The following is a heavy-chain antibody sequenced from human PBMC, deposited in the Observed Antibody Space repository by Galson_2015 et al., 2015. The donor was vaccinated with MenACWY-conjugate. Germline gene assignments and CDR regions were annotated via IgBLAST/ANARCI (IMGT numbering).Heavy chain of an antibody. CDR1: GFTFRRFG. CDR3: ARAYCTGTSCAGSFDP. CDR2: ISYDGSNE. D-gene: IGHD2-8*02. V-gene: IGHV3-30*03. J-gene: IGHJ5*02. Sequence: SLRLSCAASGFTFRRFGMHWVRQAPGKGLEWMAVISYDGSNEPYADSVKGRFTISRDNSKNTLYLQMNSLRADDTAVCYCARAYCTGTSCAGSFDPWGQGTLVTVSS.